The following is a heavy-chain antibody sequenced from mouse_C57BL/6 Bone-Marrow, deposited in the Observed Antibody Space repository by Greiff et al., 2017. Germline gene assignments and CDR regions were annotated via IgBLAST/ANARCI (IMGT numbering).Heavy chain of an antibody. Sequence: VQLQQSGPELVQPGASVKISCTASGYSFTGYYMNWVKQSPEKSLEWIGEINPSTGGTPYNQKFKAKATLTVDKASSTAYMQHKSLTSEDSAGYNCARYPAYYSNYDYVDYWGQGTTLTVSA. J-gene: IGHJ2*01. CDR3: ARYPAYYSNYDYVDY. CDR1: GYSFTGYY. CDR2: INPSTGGT. D-gene: IGHD2-5*01. V-gene: IGHV1-42*01.